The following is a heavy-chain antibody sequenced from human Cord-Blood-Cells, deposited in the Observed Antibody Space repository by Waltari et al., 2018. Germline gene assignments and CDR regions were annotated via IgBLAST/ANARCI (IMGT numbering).Heavy chain of an antibody. CDR1: GFTVSSNY. V-gene: IGHV3-53*01. CDR2: IYSGGST. CDR3: ARDDYDSSGDYYDY. D-gene: IGHD3-22*01. J-gene: IGHJ4*02. Sequence: EVQLVESGGGLIQPGGSLRLPCAASGFTVSSNYMSWVRQAPGKGLEWVSVIYSGGSTNYADSVEGRFTISRDNSKNTLYLQMNSLRAEDTAVYYCARDDYDSSGDYYDYWGQGTLVTVSS.